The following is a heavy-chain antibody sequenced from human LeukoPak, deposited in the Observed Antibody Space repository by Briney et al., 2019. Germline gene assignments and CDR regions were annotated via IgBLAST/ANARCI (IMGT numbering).Heavy chain of an antibody. Sequence: PSETLSLTCSVSGGSISNYYWSWIRQPPGKGLEWIGYIYYSGSANYNPSLKSRVTISVDMSKNQFSLKLNSVTAADTAVYYCTSGERSYDFLFWGQGTLVTVSS. V-gene: IGHV4-59*01. D-gene: IGHD3-3*01. CDR2: IYYSGSA. CDR1: GGSISNYY. J-gene: IGHJ4*02. CDR3: TSGERSYDFLF.